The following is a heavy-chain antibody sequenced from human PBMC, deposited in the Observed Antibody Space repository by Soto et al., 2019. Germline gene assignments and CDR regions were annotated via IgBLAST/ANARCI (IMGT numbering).Heavy chain of an antibody. D-gene: IGHD3-10*01. CDR3: ARGGKGIPLVRGIMLDY. Sequence: QVQLVQSGAEVKKPGSSVKVSCKTSGGSLSDYVISWVRQAPGQGLEWMGRTIPALDIANTAQKFQGRVTITADKYTSKVYMELSSLRSEDTDVYYCARGGKGIPLVRGIMLDYWGPGTPVTVSS. CDR2: TIPALDIA. J-gene: IGHJ4*02. CDR1: GGSLSDYV. V-gene: IGHV1-69*02.